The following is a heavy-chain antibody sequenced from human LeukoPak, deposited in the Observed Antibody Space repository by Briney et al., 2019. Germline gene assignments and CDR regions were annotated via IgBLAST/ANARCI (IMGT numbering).Heavy chain of an antibody. V-gene: IGHV3-9*01. CDR2: ISWNSGSI. J-gene: IGHJ4*02. D-gene: IGHD3-10*01. CDR3: AKEMSAKYGSGRFGSFDY. Sequence: PGRSLRLSCAASGFTFDDYAMHWVRQAPGKGLEWVSGISWNSGSIGYADSVKGRFTISRDNAKNSLYLQMNSLRAEDTALYYCAKEMSAKYGSGRFGSFDYWGQGTLVTVSS. CDR1: GFTFDDYA.